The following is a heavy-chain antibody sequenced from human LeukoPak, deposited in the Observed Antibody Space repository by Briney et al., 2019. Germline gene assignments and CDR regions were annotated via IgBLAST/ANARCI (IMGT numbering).Heavy chain of an antibody. V-gene: IGHV4-38-2*02. J-gene: IGHJ4*02. CDR2: IYYSGST. CDR3: ARVIKAYYDFIGGRAYFDY. Sequence: PSETLSLTCTVSGYSISSGYYWGWIRQPPGKGLEWIGSIYYSGSTYYNPSLKSRVTISVDTSKNQFSLKLSSVTAADTAVYYCARVIKAYYDFIGGRAYFDYWGQGTLVTVSS. D-gene: IGHD3-3*01. CDR1: GYSISSGYY.